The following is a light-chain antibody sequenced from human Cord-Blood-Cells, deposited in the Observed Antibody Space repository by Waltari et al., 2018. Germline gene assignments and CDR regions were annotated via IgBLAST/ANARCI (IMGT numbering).Light chain of an antibody. J-gene: IGLJ3*02. CDR3: SSYTSSSTYWV. V-gene: IGLV2-14*01. CDR1: SSDAGGYNY. Sequence: QSALTQPASVSGSPGQSITISCTGTSSDAGGYNYVSWYQQHPGKAPKLMIYDFSKRPSGVSNRFSGSKSGNTASLTISGLQAEDEADYYCSSYTSSSTYWVFGGGTKLTVL. CDR2: DFS.